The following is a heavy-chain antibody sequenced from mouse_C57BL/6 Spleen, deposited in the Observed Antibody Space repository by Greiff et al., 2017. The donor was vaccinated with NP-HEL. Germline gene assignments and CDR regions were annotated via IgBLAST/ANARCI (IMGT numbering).Heavy chain of an antibody. D-gene: IGHD4-1*01. CDR3: ARDGLGQPPFAY. CDR2: ISDGGSYT. V-gene: IGHV5-4*01. CDR1: GFTFSSYA. J-gene: IGHJ3*01. Sequence: EVKLMESGGGLVKPGGSLKLSCAASGFTFSSYAMSWVRQTPEKRLEWVATISDGGSYTYYPDNVKGRFTISRDNAKNNLYLQMSHLKSEDTAMYYCARDGLGQPPFAYWGQGTLVTVSA.